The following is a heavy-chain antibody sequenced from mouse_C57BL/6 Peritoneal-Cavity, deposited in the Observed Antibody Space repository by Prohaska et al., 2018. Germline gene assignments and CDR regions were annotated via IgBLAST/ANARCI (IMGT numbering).Heavy chain of an antibody. V-gene: IGHV11-2*02. CDR3: MRYEGYWYLNV. CDR1: FPFPSHW. J-gene: IGHJ1*03. Sequence: FPFPSHWFCWVRQTPVWTPVSISHLISDGSVINYAPSIKDRFTLFRDNDKSTLYLQISNVRSEDTATYICMRYEGYWYLNVWGTGTPVTVSS. CDR2: LISDGSVI.